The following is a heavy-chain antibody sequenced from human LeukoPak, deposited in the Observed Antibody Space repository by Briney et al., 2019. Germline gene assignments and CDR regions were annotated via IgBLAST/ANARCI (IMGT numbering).Heavy chain of an antibody. CDR2: IGGSVGST. CDR1: GFTFSSYA. Sequence: GGSLRLSCAASGFTFSSYAMSWVRQAPGKGLEWVSAIGGSVGSTYYADCVDGRFTIARDTSKNSRYEQMKSLRAEDTAVYYCAKGLRIAAAGWGEGTLVTVSS. D-gene: IGHD6-13*01. CDR3: AKGLRIAAAG. V-gene: IGHV3-23*01. J-gene: IGHJ4*02.